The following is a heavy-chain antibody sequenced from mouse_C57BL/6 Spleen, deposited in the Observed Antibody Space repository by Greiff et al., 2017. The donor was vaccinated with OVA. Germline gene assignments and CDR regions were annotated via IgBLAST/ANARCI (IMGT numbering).Heavy chain of an antibody. CDR2: IRNKANGYTT. J-gene: IGHJ4*01. Sequence: EVQVVESGGGLVQPGGSLSLSCAASGFTFTDYYMSWVRQPPGKALEWLGFIRNKANGYTTGYSASVKGRFTISRDNFQSILYLQMNALSAADSATYDSARYRIYYGNSYDYYAMGYWGQVTSVTVSS. D-gene: IGHD1-1*01. CDR1: GFTFTDYY. CDR3: ARYRIYYGNSYDYYAMGY. V-gene: IGHV7-3*01.